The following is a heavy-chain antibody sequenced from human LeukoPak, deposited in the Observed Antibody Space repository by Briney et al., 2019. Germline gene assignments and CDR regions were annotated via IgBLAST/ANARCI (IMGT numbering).Heavy chain of an antibody. CDR1: GFTFSSYA. J-gene: IGHJ4*02. CDR3: ARETTGPGQPGGYFDY. V-gene: IGHV3-30-3*01. CDR2: ISYDGSNK. D-gene: IGHD1-14*01. Sequence: GGSLRLSCAASGFTFSSYAMHWVRQAPGKGLEWVAVISYDGSNKYYADSVKGRFTISRDNSKNTLYLQMNSLRAEDTAVYYCARETTGPGQPGGYFDYWGQGTLVTVSS.